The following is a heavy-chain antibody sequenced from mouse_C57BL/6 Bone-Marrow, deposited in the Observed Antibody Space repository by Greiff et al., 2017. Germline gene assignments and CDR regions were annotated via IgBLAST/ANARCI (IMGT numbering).Heavy chain of an antibody. CDR3: ARSKRLRWESWFAY. CDR1: GYTFTSYG. D-gene: IGHD2-4*01. Sequence: VKLVESGAELARPGASVKLSCKASGYTFTSYGISWVKQRTGQGLEWIGEIYPRSGNTYYNEKFKGKATLTADKSSSTAYMELRSLTSEDSAVYFCARSKRLRWESWFAYWGQGTLVTVSA. CDR2: IYPRSGNT. V-gene: IGHV1-81*01. J-gene: IGHJ3*01.